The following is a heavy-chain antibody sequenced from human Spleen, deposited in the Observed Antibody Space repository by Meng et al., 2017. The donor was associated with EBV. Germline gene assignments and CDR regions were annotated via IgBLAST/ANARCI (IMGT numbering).Heavy chain of an antibody. CDR1: GESFSAYY. CDR2: VIHSGNT. V-gene: IGHV4-34*12. CDR3: ATGWGKANY. J-gene: IGHJ4*02. Sequence: QVQLQQWGAGLLKPSGTMSLTCAVYGESFSAYYWRWIRQPPGRGLEWIGDVIHSGNTSYSPSLKSRVTISVDTSKSQFSLKLRSMTAADTAVYYCATGWGKANYWGQGTLVTVSS. D-gene: IGHD3-16*01.